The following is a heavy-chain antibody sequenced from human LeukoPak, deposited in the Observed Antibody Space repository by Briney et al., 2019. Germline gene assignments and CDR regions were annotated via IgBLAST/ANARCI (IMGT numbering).Heavy chain of an antibody. J-gene: IGHJ3*02. CDR2: INPNSGDT. D-gene: IGHD3-10*01. CDR1: GYTFTGYY. V-gene: IGHV1-2*02. Sequence: ASVKVSCKASGYTFTGYYMHWVRQAPGQGLEWMGWINPNSGDTSYAQKFQGRVTITRDTSTSTAFMELSRLTSDDTAVYYCASGYYDSGSYGGDAFNIWGQGTMVTVSS. CDR3: ASGYYDSGSYGGDAFNI.